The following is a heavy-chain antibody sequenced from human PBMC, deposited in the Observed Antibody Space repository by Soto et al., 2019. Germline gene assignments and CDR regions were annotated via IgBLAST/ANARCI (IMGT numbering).Heavy chain of an antibody. CDR2: IIPIFGTA. D-gene: IGHD3-22*01. CDR3: ARVYYYDSSGYGPLDP. Sequence: ASVKVSCKASGGTFSSYAISWVRQAPGQGLEWMGGIIPIFGTANYAQKFQGRVTITADESTSTAYMELSSLRSEDTAVYYCARVYYYDSSGYGPLDPWGQGTLVTVSS. J-gene: IGHJ5*02. CDR1: GGTFSSYA. V-gene: IGHV1-69*13.